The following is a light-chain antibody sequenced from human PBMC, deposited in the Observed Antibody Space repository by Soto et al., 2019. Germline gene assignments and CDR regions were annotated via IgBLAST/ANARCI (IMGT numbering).Light chain of an antibody. CDR3: QHYNSYSEA. J-gene: IGKJ1*01. Sequence: DIQLTQSPSFLSASPGDRVTITCRASQGIRSYLAWYQQSPGRAPKLLIYAASTLQSGVPSRFSGSGSGTEFTLTISSLQPDDFATYYCQHYNSYSEAFGQGTKVDI. CDR1: QGIRSY. CDR2: AAS. V-gene: IGKV1-9*01.